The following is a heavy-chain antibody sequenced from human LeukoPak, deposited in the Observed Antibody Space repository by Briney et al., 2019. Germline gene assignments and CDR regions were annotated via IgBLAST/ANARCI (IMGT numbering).Heavy chain of an antibody. V-gene: IGHV7-4-1*02. D-gene: IGHD3-3*01. Sequence: ASVKVSCKASGYTFTSYAMNWVRQAPGQGLEWMGWINTNTGNPTYAQGFTGRFVFSLDTSVSTAYLQISSLKAEDTAVYYCARGVTIFGGPKDAFDIWGQGTMVSVSS. CDR1: GYTFTSYA. J-gene: IGHJ3*02. CDR2: INTNTGNP. CDR3: ARGVTIFGGPKDAFDI.